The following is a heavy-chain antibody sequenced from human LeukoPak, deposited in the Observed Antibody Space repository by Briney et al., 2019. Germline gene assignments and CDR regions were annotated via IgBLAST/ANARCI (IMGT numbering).Heavy chain of an antibody. CDR3: ARDARDQEYYYDSSGYYFGY. Sequence: SETLSLTCTVSGGSISSSSYYWGWIRQPPGKGLEWIGSIYYSGSTYYNPSLKSRVTISVDTSKNQFSLKLSSVTAADTAVYYCARDARDQEYYYDSSGYYFGYWGQGTLVTVSS. CDR1: GGSISSSSYY. CDR2: IYYSGST. V-gene: IGHV4-39*07. J-gene: IGHJ4*02. D-gene: IGHD3-22*01.